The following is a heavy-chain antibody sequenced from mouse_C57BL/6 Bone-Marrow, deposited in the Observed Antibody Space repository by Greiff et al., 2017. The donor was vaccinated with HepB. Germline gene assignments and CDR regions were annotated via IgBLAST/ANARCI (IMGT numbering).Heavy chain of an antibody. J-gene: IGHJ2*01. D-gene: IGHD1-1*01. V-gene: IGHV1-22*01. Sequence: VQLQQSGPELVKPGASVKMSCKASGYTFTDYNMHWVKQSHGKSLEWIGYINPNNGGTSYNQKFKGKATLTVNKSSSTAYMELRSLTSEDSAVYYCASAGGGYYGSSHYFDYWGQGTTLTVSS. CDR1: GYTFTDYN. CDR2: INPNNGGT. CDR3: ASAGGGYYGSSHYFDY.